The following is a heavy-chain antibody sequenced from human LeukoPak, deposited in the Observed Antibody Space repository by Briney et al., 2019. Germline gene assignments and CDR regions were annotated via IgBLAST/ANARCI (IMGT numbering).Heavy chain of an antibody. CDR1: GYTFTGYY. D-gene: IGHD3-10*01. J-gene: IGHJ4*02. CDR2: INTNSGGT. V-gene: IGHV1-2*02. CDR3: ATSPRAEGFGSGSYIDY. Sequence: ASVKVSCKASGYTFTGYYMHWVRQAPGQGLEWMGWINTNSGGTNYAQKFQVRVTMTRDTSIDTAYLELSRLKSDDTAFYHCATSPRAEGFGSGSYIDYWGQGTLVTVSS.